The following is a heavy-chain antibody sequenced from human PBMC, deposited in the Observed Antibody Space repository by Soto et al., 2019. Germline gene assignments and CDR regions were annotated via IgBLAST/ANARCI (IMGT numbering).Heavy chain of an antibody. CDR2: ISKDGTYI. CDR1: GFNISDYY. CDR3: ARVATRDYHDSSGYLAYNYGMDV. Sequence: QVQLVESGGGLVKPGGSLRLSCAASGFNISDYYMTWVRQAPGRGLEWVSYISKDGTYINYGDSVKGRLTLSRDNAKNSLYLQMNSLSADDTALYYCARVATRDYHDSSGYLAYNYGMDVWGQGTMVTVSS. D-gene: IGHD3-22*01. V-gene: IGHV3-11*05. J-gene: IGHJ6*02.